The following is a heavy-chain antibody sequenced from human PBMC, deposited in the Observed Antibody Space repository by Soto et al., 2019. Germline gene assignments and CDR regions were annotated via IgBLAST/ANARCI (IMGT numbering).Heavy chain of an antibody. V-gene: IGHV3-33*01. CDR1: GFAFSSYG. Sequence: AGSLRLSCAASGFAFSSYGLHWVRQAPGKGLEWVAVIWHDGSDKYYADNVKGRFTISRDNSENKLYLQMNSLRAEDTAVYYCARDPGGDEPIDYWGQGT. J-gene: IGHJ4*02. D-gene: IGHD2-21*02. CDR2: IWHDGSDK. CDR3: ARDPGGDEPIDY.